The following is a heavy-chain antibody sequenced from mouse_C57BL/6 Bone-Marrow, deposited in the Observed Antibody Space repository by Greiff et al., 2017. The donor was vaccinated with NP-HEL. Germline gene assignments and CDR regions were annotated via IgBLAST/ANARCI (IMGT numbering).Heavy chain of an antibody. CDR3: ARPLTDDFDY. J-gene: IGHJ2*01. CDR2: ISSGGSYT. V-gene: IGHV5-6*01. D-gene: IGHD4-1*01. CDR1: GFTFSSYG. Sequence: VQLKESGGDLVKPGGSLKLSCAASGFTFSSYGMSWVRQTPDKRLEWVATISSGGSYTYYPDSVKGRFTISRDNAKNTLYLQMSSLKSEDTAMYYCARPLTDDFDYWGQGTTLTVSS.